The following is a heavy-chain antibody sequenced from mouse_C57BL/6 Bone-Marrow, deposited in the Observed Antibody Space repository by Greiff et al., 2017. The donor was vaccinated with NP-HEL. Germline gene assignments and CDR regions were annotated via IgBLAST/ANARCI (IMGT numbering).Heavy chain of an antibody. CDR3: ANSPHYYGSSGGFAY. D-gene: IGHD1-1*01. V-gene: IGHV5-6*01. CDR1: GFTFSSYG. Sequence: DVQLVESGGDLVKPGGSLKLSCAASGFTFSSYGMSWVRQTPDKRLEWVATISSGGSYTYYPDSVKGRFTISRDNAKNTLYLQMSSLKSEDTAMYYWANSPHYYGSSGGFAYWGQGTLVTVSA. CDR2: ISSGGSYT. J-gene: IGHJ3*01.